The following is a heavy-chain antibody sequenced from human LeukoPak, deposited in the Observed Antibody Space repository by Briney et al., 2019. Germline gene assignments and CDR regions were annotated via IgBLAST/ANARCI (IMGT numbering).Heavy chain of an antibody. CDR2: IYHSGST. V-gene: IGHV4-4*02. CDR3: ARGGYCSSTSCLLYYYYYGMDV. J-gene: IGHJ6*02. Sequence: SETLSLTCAVSGGSISSSNWWSWVRQPPGKGLEWIGEIYHSGSTNYNPSLKSRVTISVDKSKNRFSLKLSSVTAADTAVYYCARGGYCSSTSCLLYYYYYGMDVWGQGTTVTVSS. D-gene: IGHD2-2*01. CDR1: GGSISSSNW.